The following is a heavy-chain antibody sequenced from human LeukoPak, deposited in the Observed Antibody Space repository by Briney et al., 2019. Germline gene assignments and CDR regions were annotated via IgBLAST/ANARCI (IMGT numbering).Heavy chain of an antibody. D-gene: IGHD3-22*01. CDR2: LNPSGGST. CDR3: ARHSEAQRYYYDSSGYYYWFDP. Sequence: ASVKVSCKASGYTFTSYYMHWVRQAPGQGLEWMGILNPSGGSTSYAQKFQGRVTMTRDTSTSTVYMELSSLRSEDTAVYYCARHSEAQRYYYDSSGYYYWFDPWAREPWSPSPQ. J-gene: IGHJ5*02. V-gene: IGHV1-46*01. CDR1: GYTFTSYY.